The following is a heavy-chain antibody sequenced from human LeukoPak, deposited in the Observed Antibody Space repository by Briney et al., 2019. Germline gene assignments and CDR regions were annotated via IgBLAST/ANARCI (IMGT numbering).Heavy chain of an antibody. D-gene: IGHD3-22*01. Sequence: SETLALTCTVSGGSISISSSYWAWIRQPPGKGLEWVGSVHYSGNTFYNPSLKSRVTISLDTSKNHLSLKLTSLTPADSAVYFCARGFSLAYFDCSGFFYDTWGRGTMVTVS. CDR2: VHYSGNT. CDR1: GGSISISSSY. J-gene: IGHJ3*02. CDR3: ARGFSLAYFDCSGFFYDT. V-gene: IGHV4-39*02.